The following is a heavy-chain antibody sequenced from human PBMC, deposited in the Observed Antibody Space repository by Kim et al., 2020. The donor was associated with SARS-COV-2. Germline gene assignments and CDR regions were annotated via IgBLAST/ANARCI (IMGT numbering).Heavy chain of an antibody. Sequence: GGSLRLSCAASGFTFDDYTMHWVRQAPGKGLEWVSLISWDGGSTYYADSVKGRFTISRDNSKNSLYLQMNSLRTEDTALYYCVKSSSWSDYWGQGTLVTVSS. CDR3: VKSSSWSDY. D-gene: IGHD6-13*01. CDR2: ISWDGGST. J-gene: IGHJ4*02. CDR1: GFTFDDYT. V-gene: IGHV3-43*01.